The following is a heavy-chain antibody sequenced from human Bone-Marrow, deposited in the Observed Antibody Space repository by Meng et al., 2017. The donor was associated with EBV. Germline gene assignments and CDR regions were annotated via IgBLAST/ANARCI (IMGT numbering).Heavy chain of an antibody. CDR2: LIPMSDAP. CDR3: ASESGRGFTPDY. J-gene: IGHJ4*02. D-gene: IGHD3-10*01. CDR1: GGTFRSDA. Sequence: VPLVQAGAGVEKPGSSVKVSCKTSGGTFRSDAVSWVRQAPGQGLEWMGGLIPMSDAPHYAQKFQGRVTIIADESTSTHYMDLSGLRSEDTAVYYCASESGRGFTPDYWGQGTLVTVSS. V-gene: IGHV1-69*01.